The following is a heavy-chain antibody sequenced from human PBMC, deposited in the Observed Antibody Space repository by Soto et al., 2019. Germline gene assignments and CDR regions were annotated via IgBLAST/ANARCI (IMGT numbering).Heavy chain of an antibody. CDR2: IHYSGST. CDR3: ASGDYYGSASYYNVAFDY. Sequence: SETLSLTCTVSSGSITSYYWSWIRQPPGKGLEWIGYIHYSGSTNYNPSLKNRVTMSVDTSKSQLSLTLTSVTAADTAVYYCASGDYYGSASYYNVAFDYWGQGTLVTVSS. J-gene: IGHJ4*02. V-gene: IGHV4-59*01. D-gene: IGHD3-10*01. CDR1: SGSITSYY.